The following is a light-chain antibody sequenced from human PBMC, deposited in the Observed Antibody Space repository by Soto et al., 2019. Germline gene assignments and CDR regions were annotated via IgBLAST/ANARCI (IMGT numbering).Light chain of an antibody. CDR1: KSVSSNY. Sequence: IVLTQSPGTLSLSPGDRATLSCRASKSVSSNYLAWYQQKPGQAPRLLIYRASSRATGIPDRFSGSGSGTDFTLTISRLEPEDFAVYYCQHYGRSAYTFGQGTTLEIK. J-gene: IGKJ2*01. V-gene: IGKV3-20*01. CDR3: QHYGRSAYT. CDR2: RAS.